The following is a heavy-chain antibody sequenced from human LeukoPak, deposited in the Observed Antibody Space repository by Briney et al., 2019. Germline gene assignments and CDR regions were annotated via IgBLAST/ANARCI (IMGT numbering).Heavy chain of an antibody. D-gene: IGHD3-22*01. V-gene: IGHV4-38-2*02. Sequence: SETLSLTCAVSGYSISSGYYWGWIRQPPGKGLEWIGRIYHSGSTYYHPSLKSRGTISVDTSKNQFTLKLSSVTAADTAVYYCARDVVVAATAEYYYDSSGYYYEVWFDPWGQGTLVTVSS. CDR3: ARDVVVAATAEYYYDSSGYYYEVWFDP. CDR1: GYSISSGYY. CDR2: IYHSGST. J-gene: IGHJ5*02.